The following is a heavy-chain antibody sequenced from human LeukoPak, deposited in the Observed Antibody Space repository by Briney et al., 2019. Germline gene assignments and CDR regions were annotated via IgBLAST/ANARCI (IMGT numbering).Heavy chain of an antibody. J-gene: IGHJ4*02. CDR1: GFTFSDYG. CDR2: IANDGRDK. CDR3: VKDMKIKAAGYYLDY. D-gene: IGHD6-13*01. V-gene: IGHV3-30*18. Sequence: GGSLRLSCAASGFTFSDYGMHWVRQAPGKGLEWVAVIANDGRDKKYADSVRGRFTISRDNSKNTVYLQMNSLRAEDTAVFYCVKDMKIKAAGYYLDYWGQGTLATVSS.